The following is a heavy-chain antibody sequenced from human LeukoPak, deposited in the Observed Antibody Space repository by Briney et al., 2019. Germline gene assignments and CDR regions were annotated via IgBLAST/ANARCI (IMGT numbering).Heavy chain of an antibody. CDR3: AKRRHDYGDYYYMDV. CDR2: ISYDGSNK. J-gene: IGHJ6*03. CDR1: GFTFSSYA. D-gene: IGHD4-17*01. Sequence: PGGSLRLSCAASGFTFSSYAMHWVRQAPGKGLEWVAVISYDGSNKYYADSVKGRFTISRDNSKNTLYLQMNSLRADDTAVYYCAKRRHDYGDYYYMDVWGKGTTVTVSS. V-gene: IGHV3-30*04.